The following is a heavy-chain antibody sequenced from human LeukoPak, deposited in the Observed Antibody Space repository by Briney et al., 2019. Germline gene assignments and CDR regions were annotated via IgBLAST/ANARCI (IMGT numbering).Heavy chain of an antibody. J-gene: IGHJ6*02. V-gene: IGHV3-21*01. Sequence: PGGSLKLSCAASGFTFSSYSMNWVRQAPGKGLEWVSSISSSSSYIYYADSVKGRFTITRDNAKNSLYLQMNSLRAEDTAVYYCARDLMPGIAVAANYYYYGMDVWGQGTTVTVSS. CDR3: ARDLMPGIAVAANYYYYGMDV. D-gene: IGHD6-19*01. CDR1: GFTFSSYS. CDR2: ISSSSSYI.